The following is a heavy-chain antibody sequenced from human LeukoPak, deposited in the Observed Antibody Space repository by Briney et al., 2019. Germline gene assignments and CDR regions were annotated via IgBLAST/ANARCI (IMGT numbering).Heavy chain of an antibody. D-gene: IGHD5-18*01. CDR1: GYTFTSYG. CDR3: ARYSYGRYLYYFDY. CDR2: INTNTGNP. Sequence: EASVKVSCKASGYTFTSYGISWVRQAPGQGLEWMGWINTNTGNPTYAQGFTGRFVFSLDTSVSTAYLQISSLKAEDTAVYYCARYSYGRYLYYFDYWGQGTLVTVSS. V-gene: IGHV7-4-1*02. J-gene: IGHJ4*02.